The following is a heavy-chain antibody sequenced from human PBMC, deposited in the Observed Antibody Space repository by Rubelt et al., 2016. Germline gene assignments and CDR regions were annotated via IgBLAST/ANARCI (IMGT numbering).Heavy chain of an antibody. D-gene: IGHD4-17*01. V-gene: IGHV3-7*05. CDR3: AREGRYGDYDMAAFDI. J-gene: IGHJ3*02. CDR1: GFLFSSHW. CDR2: INQDGGER. Sequence: ASGFLFSSHWMSWVRQAPGKGLEWVANINQDGGERYYVDSVKGRFTISRDNAKNSLYLQMNSLRAEDTALYHCAREGRYGDYDMAAFDIWGQGTMVTVSS.